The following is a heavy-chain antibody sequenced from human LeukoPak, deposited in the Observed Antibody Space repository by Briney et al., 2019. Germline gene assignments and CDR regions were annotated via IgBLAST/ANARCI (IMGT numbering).Heavy chain of an antibody. V-gene: IGHV1-46*04. Sequence: GASVKVSCKASGYIFTNYYMHWVRQSPGQGLEWMGVINPSGGRTSYAQMLHGRVTMTRDTSTSTVYMELSSLRSDDTGVYYCARDPNQHIVLIGQNSFDPWGQGTLVTVSS. J-gene: IGHJ5*02. CDR2: INPSGGRT. CDR1: GYIFTNYY. D-gene: IGHD2-8*01. CDR3: ARDPNQHIVLIGQNSFDP.